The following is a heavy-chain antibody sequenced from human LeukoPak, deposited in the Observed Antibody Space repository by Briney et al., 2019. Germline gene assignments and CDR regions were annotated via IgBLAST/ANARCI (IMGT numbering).Heavy chain of an antibody. CDR2: IYPGDSHA. CDR1: GYSFTNYW. CDR3: ARRGADTFIIDS. V-gene: IGHV5-51*01. J-gene: IGHJ4*02. Sequence: GESLKISCKGSGYSFTNYWIGWVRQMPGRGLEWVGVIYPGDSHAIYSPSFQGQVTISADKSISTAYLEWGGLTTSDTAMYYCARRGADTFIIDSWGQGTLVTVSS. D-gene: IGHD5-18*01.